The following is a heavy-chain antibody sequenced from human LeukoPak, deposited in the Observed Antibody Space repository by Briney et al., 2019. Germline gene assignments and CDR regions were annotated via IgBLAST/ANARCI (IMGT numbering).Heavy chain of an antibody. V-gene: IGHV5-51*01. CDR2: IYPGDSDT. Sequence: GESLKISCKGSGYSFTSYWIGWVRQMPGKGLEWMGIIYPGDSDTRYSPSFQGQVTISADKSISTAYLQWSSLKASDTAMYYCARRDYYGSGSYYNLTYWFDPWGQGTLVTVSS. J-gene: IGHJ5*02. CDR3: ARRDYYGSGSYYNLTYWFDP. CDR1: GYSFTSYW. D-gene: IGHD3-10*01.